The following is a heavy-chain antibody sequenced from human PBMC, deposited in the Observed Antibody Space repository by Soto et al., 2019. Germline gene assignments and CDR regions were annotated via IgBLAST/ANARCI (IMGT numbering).Heavy chain of an antibody. CDR2: IYYSGST. CDR1: GGSISSSNW. D-gene: IGHD6-13*01. V-gene: IGHV4-4*02. J-gene: IGHJ6*02. Sequence: SETLSLTCAVSGGSISSSNWWSWVRQPPGKGLEWIGEIYYSGSTYYNPSLKSRVTISVDTYKNQFSLKLSSVTAADTAVYYCASMYSSSWYHLDYYYYGMDVWGQGTTVTGSS. CDR3: ASMYSSSWYHLDYYYYGMDV.